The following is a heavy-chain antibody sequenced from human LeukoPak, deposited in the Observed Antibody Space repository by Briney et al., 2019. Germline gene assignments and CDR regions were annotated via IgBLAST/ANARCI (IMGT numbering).Heavy chain of an antibody. V-gene: IGHV3-53*01. Sequence: PGGSLTLSCEASGFSVCTKYMNWVRQAPGKGLEWLSILYSGADTYYADSVKGRFTISRDSSKNTLFLHMNGLRTDDTAIYYCARVGDHYHWYFDLWGRGTRVSVSS. CDR2: LYSGADT. CDR1: GFSVCTKY. D-gene: IGHD3-10*01. J-gene: IGHJ2*01. CDR3: ARVGDHYHWYFDL.